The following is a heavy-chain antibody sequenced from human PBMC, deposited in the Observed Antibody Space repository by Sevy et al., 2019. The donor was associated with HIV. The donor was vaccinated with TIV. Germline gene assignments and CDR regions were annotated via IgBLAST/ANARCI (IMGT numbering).Heavy chain of an antibody. CDR2: ISGGDDST. Sequence: GGSLRLSCAASGFTFRNYAMTWVRQAPGKGLQWVSAISGGDDSTYYADSVKGRFTISRDNSKNTLYLQINSLRAEDTAVYYCAKDLAFIVGDAFDIWGQGTLVTVSS. V-gene: IGHV3-23*01. J-gene: IGHJ3*02. CDR1: GFTFRNYA. CDR3: AKDLAFIVGDAFDI. D-gene: IGHD1-26*01.